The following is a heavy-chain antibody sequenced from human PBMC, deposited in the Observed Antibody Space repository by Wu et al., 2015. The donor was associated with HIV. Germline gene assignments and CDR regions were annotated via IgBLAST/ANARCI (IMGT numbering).Heavy chain of an antibody. CDR1: GVTFNTYA. Sequence: QVQLVQSGAEVKKPGSSVKVSCKASGVTFNTYAISWVRQAPGQGLEWMGRIIPIFGTANYAQKFQGRVTITADESTSTAYMELSSLRSEDTAVYYCARDLAIGSSWSYYFDYWGQGTLVTVSS. CDR2: IIPIFGTA. J-gene: IGHJ4*02. V-gene: IGHV1-69*15. CDR3: ARDLAIGSSWSYYFDY. D-gene: IGHD6-13*01.